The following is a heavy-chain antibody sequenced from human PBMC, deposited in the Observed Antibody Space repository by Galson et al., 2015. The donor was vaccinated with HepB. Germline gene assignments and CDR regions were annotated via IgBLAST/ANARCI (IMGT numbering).Heavy chain of an antibody. CDR3: ARRVGSMWYFFEY. Sequence: QSGAEVKKPGESLKISCQTSGYIFTNYWIGWVRQMPGEGLEWMGIINPDDSDTTYSPSFQGQVTISADKSISTLYLQWSSLKASDTAMYFCARRVGSMWYFFEYWGQGTLVTVSS. CDR1: GYIFTNYW. J-gene: IGHJ4*02. D-gene: IGHD2-21*01. CDR2: INPDDSDT. V-gene: IGHV5-51*03.